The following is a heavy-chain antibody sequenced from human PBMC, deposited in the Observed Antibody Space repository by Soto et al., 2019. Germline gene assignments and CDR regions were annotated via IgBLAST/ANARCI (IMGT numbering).Heavy chain of an antibody. D-gene: IGHD3-16*01. CDR1: GFTLSSYA. J-gene: IGHJ6*02. V-gene: IGHV3-23*01. CDR2: ISGSGGST. Sequence: PGGSLRLSCAASGFTLSSYAMSWARQAPGKGLEWVSVISGSGGSTYYADSVRGRFTISRDNSKNTLYLQINSLRAEDTAIYYCANRKGLWHGMDVWGQGTTVTVYS. CDR3: ANRKGLWHGMDV.